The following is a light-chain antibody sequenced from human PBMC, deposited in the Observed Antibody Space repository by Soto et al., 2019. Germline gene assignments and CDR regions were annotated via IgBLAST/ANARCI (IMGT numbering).Light chain of an antibody. CDR3: QQYHSYWT. CDR2: DAS. J-gene: IGKJ1*01. Sequence: DIHITRSPSAVAVSVVGTVTITCRASESIRSRLSWVQQKPGKASKLLIYDASSLESGVPQRFSVSGSGTEFTLTISSLQTDDFSTYYCQQYHSYWTFGQGTKVDIK. CDR1: ESIRSR. V-gene: IGKV1-5*01.